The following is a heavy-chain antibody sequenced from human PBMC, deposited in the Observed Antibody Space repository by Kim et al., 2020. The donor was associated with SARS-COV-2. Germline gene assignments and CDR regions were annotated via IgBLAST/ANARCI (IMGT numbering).Heavy chain of an antibody. D-gene: IGHD5-18*01. CDR3: AREADYSYAIDS. V-gene: IGHV3-30*04. CDR1: GFTFNIYA. J-gene: IGHJ4*02. Sequence: GGSLRLSCAASGFTFNIYAIHWVRQAPGKGLDCVAVISYDGNYKHYADSVKGRFTISRDNSKNTLYLQMNSLRAEDTAVYYCAREADYSYAIDSWGQGTL. CDR2: ISYDGNYK.